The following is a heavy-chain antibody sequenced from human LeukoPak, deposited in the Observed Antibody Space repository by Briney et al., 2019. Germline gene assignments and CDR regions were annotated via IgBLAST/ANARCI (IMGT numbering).Heavy chain of an antibody. Sequence: SETLSLTCTVSGGSISSYYWSWIRQPPGKGLEWIGYIYYSGSTNYNPSLKSRVTVSVDTSKNQFSLKLSSVTAADTAVYYCARPFRPDFPNDAFDIWGQGTMVTASS. CDR3: ARPFRPDFPNDAFDI. V-gene: IGHV4-59*08. CDR1: GGSISSYY. CDR2: IYYSGST. D-gene: IGHD3-3*01. J-gene: IGHJ3*02.